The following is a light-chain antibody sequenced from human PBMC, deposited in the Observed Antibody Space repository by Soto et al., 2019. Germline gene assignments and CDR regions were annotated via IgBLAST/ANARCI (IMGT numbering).Light chain of an antibody. CDR1: SSNIGSNY. CDR3: AAWNDSLSADV. CDR2: RNN. Sequence: QSVLTQPPSASGTPGQRVTISCSGSSSNIGSNYVYWYQQLPGTAPKLLIYRNNQRPSGVPDRFSGSKSGTSASLAISGLRSEDEDDYYCAAWNDSLSADVFGAGTKVTVL. V-gene: IGLV1-47*01. J-gene: IGLJ1*01.